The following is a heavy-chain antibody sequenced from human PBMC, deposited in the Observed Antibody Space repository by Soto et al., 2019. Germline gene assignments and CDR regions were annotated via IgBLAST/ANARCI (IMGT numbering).Heavy chain of an antibody. V-gene: IGHV1-8*01. Sequence: ASVKVSCKASGYSFTNDDVSWVRQATGQGLEWMGWMNPGSGDTGYAQKFQGRVTMTRDISIATAYMELSSLRSDDTAIYYCARMATFGSLNWFDPWGQGTLVTVSS. D-gene: IGHD3-16*01. CDR1: GYSFTNDD. CDR2: MNPGSGDT. J-gene: IGHJ5*02. CDR3: ARMATFGSLNWFDP.